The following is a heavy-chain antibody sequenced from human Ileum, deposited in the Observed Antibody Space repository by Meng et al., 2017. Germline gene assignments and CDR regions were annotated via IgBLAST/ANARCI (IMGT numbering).Heavy chain of an antibody. V-gene: IGHV4-30-4*01. Sequence: QVQLQESGPRLVKPSQTLSLTCTVSGGSISSGDYYWSWVRQSPGKGPEWIGYIYSNGNTYSNPSLTARLMISIDTSKNQFSLKLSSVPAADTAVYYCARAPKYCTNAVCSRPLDSWGQGTLVTVSS. J-gene: IGHJ4*02. CDR1: GGSISSGDYY. CDR3: ARAPKYCTNAVCSRPLDS. D-gene: IGHD2-8*01. CDR2: IYSNGNT.